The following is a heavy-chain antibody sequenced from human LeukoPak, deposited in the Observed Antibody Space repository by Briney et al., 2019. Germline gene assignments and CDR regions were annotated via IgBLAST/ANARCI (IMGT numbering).Heavy chain of an antibody. J-gene: IGHJ4*02. Sequence: GGSLRLSCAASGFTFSNYAMSWVRQAPGKGLEWVSTISGSTENTYYADSVKGRFTISRDNSKNTLYLQMNSLRDEDTAVYYCAKHRFESGGYHSTDWGQGTLVTVSS. CDR2: ISGSTENT. CDR1: GFTFSNYA. V-gene: IGHV3-23*01. CDR3: AKHRFESGGYHSTD. D-gene: IGHD3-22*01.